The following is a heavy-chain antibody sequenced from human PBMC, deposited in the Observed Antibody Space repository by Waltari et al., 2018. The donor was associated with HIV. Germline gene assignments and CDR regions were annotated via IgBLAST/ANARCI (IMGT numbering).Heavy chain of an antibody. D-gene: IGHD1-26*01. CDR3: ARDPAILESGSPLKVFYGMDV. Sequence: QVYLVESGGGLVQPGKSLRLSCTASGFSLSSYGMHWVRQAPGRGLEWVALVWYDGSYKFYGDSMKGRFTISRDNSKNTLYLQMNSLRDEDTAIYFCARDPAILESGSPLKVFYGMDVWGPGTSVTVSS. CDR1: GFSLSSYG. V-gene: IGHV3-33*01. J-gene: IGHJ6*02. CDR2: VWYDGSYK.